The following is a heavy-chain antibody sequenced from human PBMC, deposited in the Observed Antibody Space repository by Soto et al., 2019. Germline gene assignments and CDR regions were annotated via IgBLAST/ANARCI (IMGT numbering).Heavy chain of an antibody. V-gene: IGHV1-8*01. CDR3: AHFWGYCGGRTCNGAFDI. CDR2: MNPNSGNT. J-gene: IGHJ3*02. D-gene: IGHD2-21*01. Sequence: ASVKVSCKASGYTFTSYDINWVRQATGQGLEWMGWMNPNSGNTGHAQKFQGRVTMTRNTSISTAYMELSSLRSEDTAVYYCAHFWGYCGGRTCNGAFDICGQGTLVAVSS. CDR1: GYTFTSYD.